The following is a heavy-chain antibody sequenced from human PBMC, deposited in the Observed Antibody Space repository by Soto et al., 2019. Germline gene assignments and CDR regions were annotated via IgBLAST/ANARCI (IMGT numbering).Heavy chain of an antibody. D-gene: IGHD2-15*01. CDR3: AKRSSLSGSFDY. V-gene: IGHV4-59*01. Sequence: QVQLQESGPGLVKPSETLSLTCTVSGGSMSGYYWIWIRQPPGKGLEWIGYVYYSGTTSYNPSLRSRVTISVDTPKNQFSLKVNSVTAADTAVYYCAKRSSLSGSFDYWGQGTLVTVSS. CDR2: VYYSGTT. J-gene: IGHJ4*02. CDR1: GGSMSGYY.